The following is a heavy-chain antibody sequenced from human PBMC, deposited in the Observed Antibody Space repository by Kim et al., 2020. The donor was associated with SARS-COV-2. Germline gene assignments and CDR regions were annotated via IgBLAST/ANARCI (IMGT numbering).Heavy chain of an antibody. J-gene: IGHJ4*02. V-gene: IGHV4-39*01. Sequence: SETLSLTCTVSGASISSSGYYWGWIRQPPGKGLEWIGSVYYTGSTYYNPSLKSRVTISANTSKNQFSLKLSSVTAADTAVYYFERRFHVSSIRCLGLFQFDYWGQRTLVTVSS. CDR2: VYYTGST. CDR1: GASISSSGYY. CDR3: ERRFHVSSIRCLGLFQFDY. D-gene: IGHD4-17*01.